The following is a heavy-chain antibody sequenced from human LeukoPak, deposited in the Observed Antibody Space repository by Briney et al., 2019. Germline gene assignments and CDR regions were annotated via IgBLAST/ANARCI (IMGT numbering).Heavy chain of an antibody. D-gene: IGHD3-3*01. V-gene: IGHV3-7*01. CDR2: IKQEGSEK. J-gene: IGHJ4*02. CDR1: GFTFSSYW. Sequence: GGSLRLSCAASGFTFSSYWMSWVRRAPGRGLEWVANIKQEGSEKYCVVSVKGRFTISRDNSKNTLYLQLNSLRAEDTAVYYCARDRYSTIFGGWGQGPRVTVSS. CDR3: ARDRYSTIFGG.